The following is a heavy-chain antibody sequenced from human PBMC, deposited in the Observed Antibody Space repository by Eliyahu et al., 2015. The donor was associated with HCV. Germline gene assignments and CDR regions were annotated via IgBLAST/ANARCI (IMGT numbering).Heavy chain of an antibody. CDR3: ARGDLDCTGGSCYSTEYYLDY. D-gene: IGHD2-15*01. CDR1: GGXFSSYV. V-gene: IGHV1-69*01. J-gene: IGHJ4*02. CDR2: IIPIFGTT. Sequence: QVQLVQSGAEVKKPGSSVXVXCKASGGXFSSYVLSXXRQAPGHGLEWMGGIIPIFGTTKYAQKFQGRVTITADESMSTAYMELGSLTSEDTAVYYCARGDLDCTGGSCYSTEYYLDYWGQGTLVTVSS.